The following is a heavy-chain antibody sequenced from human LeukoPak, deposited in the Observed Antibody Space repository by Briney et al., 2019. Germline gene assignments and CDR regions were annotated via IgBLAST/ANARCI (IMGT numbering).Heavy chain of an antibody. D-gene: IGHD4-11*01. V-gene: IGHV4-39*01. CDR3: TRHTGYISGQYSNYEDS. CDR1: GGSITNTKYY. Sequence: PSETLSLTCTLSGGSITNTKYYWGWIRQPPGKGLEWIGSIYYTGSTYYNPSLKSRVTISVDTSKNQFSLKLRSVTAADTALYYCTRHTGYISGQYSNYEDSWGRGTLVTVSS. J-gene: IGHJ4*02. CDR2: IYYTGST.